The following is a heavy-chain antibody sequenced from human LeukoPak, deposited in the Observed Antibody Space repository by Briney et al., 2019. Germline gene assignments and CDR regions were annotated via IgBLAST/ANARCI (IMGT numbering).Heavy chain of an antibody. V-gene: IGHV3-64*04. CDR1: GFTFNSYP. CDR3: AKGLQYCSSTSCSYSSSWDYFDY. J-gene: IGHJ4*02. D-gene: IGHD2-2*01. Sequence: GGSLRLSCSASGFTFNSYPVHWVRQAPGKGLEYVSGISRNGGSTYYADSVKGRFTISRDNSKNTLYLQMNSLRAEDTAVYYCAKGLQYCSSTSCSYSSSWDYFDYWGQGTLVTVSS. CDR2: ISRNGGST.